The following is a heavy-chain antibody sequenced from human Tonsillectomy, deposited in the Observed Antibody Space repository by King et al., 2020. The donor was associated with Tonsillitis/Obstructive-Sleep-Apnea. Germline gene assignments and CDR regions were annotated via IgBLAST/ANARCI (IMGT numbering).Heavy chain of an antibody. J-gene: IGHJ4*02. D-gene: IGHD3-22*01. CDR2: ISAYNGNT. V-gene: IGHV1-18*01. CDR1: GYTFTSYG. Sequence: QLVQSGAEVKKPGASVKVSCKTSGYTFTSYGISWVRQAPGQGLEWMGWISAYNGNTNCPQKLQGRVTMTTDISTSTAYMELRSLRSDDTAVYYCARLDYDNSGYYAGSDYWGQGTLVTVSS. CDR3: ARLDYDNSGYYAGSDY.